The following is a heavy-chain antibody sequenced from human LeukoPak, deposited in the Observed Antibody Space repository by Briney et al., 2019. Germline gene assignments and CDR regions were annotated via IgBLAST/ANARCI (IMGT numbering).Heavy chain of an antibody. CDR1: GGSISSYF. CDR2: IYYSGST. V-gene: IGHV4-59*01. CDR3: ARDPSGSYFDY. Sequence: KPSETLSLTCTVSGGSISSYFWSWIRQPPGKGLEWIGYIYYSGSTNYNPFLKSRVTISVDTSKNQFSLNLSSVAAADTAVYYCARDPSGSYFDYWGQGTLVTVSS. J-gene: IGHJ4*02. D-gene: IGHD1-26*01.